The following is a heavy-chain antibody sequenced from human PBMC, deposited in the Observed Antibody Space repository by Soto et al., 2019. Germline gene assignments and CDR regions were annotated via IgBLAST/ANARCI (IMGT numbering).Heavy chain of an antibody. CDR3: ARATRSGWYGEGAFDF. J-gene: IGHJ4*02. CDR2: INPNNGGT. D-gene: IGHD6-19*01. Sequence: QVQLVQSGAEVKRPGASVKVSCEASGYIFNGYHMHWVRQAPGQGLEWMGWINPNNGGTNYAQTFQGRVTMTRDTSISAAYMELDRLRSDDTAVYYCARATRSGWYGEGAFDFWGQGTLVSVSS. CDR1: GYIFNGYH. V-gene: IGHV1-2*02.